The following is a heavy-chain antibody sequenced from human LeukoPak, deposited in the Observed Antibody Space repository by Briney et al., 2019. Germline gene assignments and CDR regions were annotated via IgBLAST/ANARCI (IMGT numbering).Heavy chain of an antibody. CDR1: GFTFNSYA. CDR3: ARDQDSSGWYTFDY. V-gene: IGHV3-30*04. CDR2: ISYDGSNK. J-gene: IGHJ4*02. Sequence: GGSLRLSCAASGFTFNSYAMHWVRQAPGKGLEWVAVISYDGSNKYYADSVKGRFTISRDNSKNTLYLQMNSLRAEDTAVYYCARDQDSSGWYTFDYWGQGTLVTVSS. D-gene: IGHD6-19*01.